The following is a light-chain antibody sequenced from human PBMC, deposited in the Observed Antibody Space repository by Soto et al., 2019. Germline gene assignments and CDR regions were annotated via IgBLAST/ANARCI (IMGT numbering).Light chain of an antibody. V-gene: IGLV2-11*01. CDR3: CAYAGSYTHVV. Sequence: QSALTQPRSVSGSPGQSVTISCTGTSSDVGGYTYVSWYQQHPGKAPKLMIYDVSKRPSGVPDRFSGSKSGNTASLTISGLQAEDDADYYCCAYAGSYTHVVVGGGTTLTVL. J-gene: IGLJ2*01. CDR2: DVS. CDR1: SSDVGGYTY.